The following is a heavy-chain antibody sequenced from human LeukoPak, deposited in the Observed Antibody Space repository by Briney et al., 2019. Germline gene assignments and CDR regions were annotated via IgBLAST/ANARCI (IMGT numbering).Heavy chain of an antibody. J-gene: IGHJ4*02. Sequence: GGCLRLSCSAFGFTFSNYGMHWLRQAPGKWLEWVAVISKDDTNKYYADSVKDRFSFSRDNAKNSLYLQMNSLRAEDTAVYYRANSGYCSSTSCYEGWGQGTLVTV. CDR2: ISKDDTNK. CDR3: ANSGYCSSTSCYEG. CDR1: GFTFSNYG. D-gene: IGHD2-2*03. V-gene: IGHV3-30-3*01.